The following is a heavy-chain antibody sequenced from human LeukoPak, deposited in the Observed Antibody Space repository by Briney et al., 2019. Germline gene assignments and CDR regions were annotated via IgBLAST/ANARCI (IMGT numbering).Heavy chain of an antibody. CDR2: FDPEDGET. V-gene: IGHV1-24*01. J-gene: IGHJ4*02. Sequence: ASVKVSCKVSGYTLTELSMHWVRQAPGKGLEWMGGFDPEDGETIYAQKFQGRVTMTTDTSTSTAYMELRSLRSDDTAVYYCARDEDQLFDYWGQGTLVTVSS. CDR3: ARDEDQLFDY. CDR1: GYTLTELS. D-gene: IGHD2-2*01.